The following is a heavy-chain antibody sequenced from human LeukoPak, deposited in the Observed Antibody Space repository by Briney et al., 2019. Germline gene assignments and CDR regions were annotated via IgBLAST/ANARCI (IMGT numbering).Heavy chain of an antibody. CDR1: GFTFSTSW. D-gene: IGHD3-16*01. CDR3: AKGDYFDY. V-gene: IGHV3-7*01. CDR2: IKEDGSEK. Sequence: QPGGSLRLSCAASGFTFSTSWMSRVRQAPGKGLEWVANIKEDGSEKWYMDSVKGRFTISRDNAKNSLYLQMNSLRAEDTAVFYCAKGDYFDYWGQGTLVTVSS. J-gene: IGHJ4*02.